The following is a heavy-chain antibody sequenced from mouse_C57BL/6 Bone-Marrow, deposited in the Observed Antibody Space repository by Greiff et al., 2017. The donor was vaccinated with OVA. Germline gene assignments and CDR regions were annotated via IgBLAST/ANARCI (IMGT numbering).Heavy chain of an antibody. V-gene: IGHV1-52*01. D-gene: IGHD2-4*01. CDR3: AREGLRRGGYAMDY. J-gene: IGHJ4*01. CDR1: GYTFTSYW. CDR2: IDPSDSET. Sequence: VQLQQPGAELVRPGSSVKLSCKASGYTFTSYWMHWVKQRPIQGLEWIGNIDPSDSETHYNQKFKDKATLTVDKSSSTADMQLSSLTSEDSAVYYCAREGLRRGGYAMDYWGQGTSVTVSS.